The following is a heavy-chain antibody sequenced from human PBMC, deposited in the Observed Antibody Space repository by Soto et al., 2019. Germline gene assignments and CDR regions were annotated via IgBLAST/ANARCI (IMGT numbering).Heavy chain of an antibody. J-gene: IGHJ6*02. D-gene: IGHD6-13*01. CDR3: ARHGVAAAGTLNYYYGMDV. CDR1: GDSISSSYY. V-gene: IGHV4-39*01. CDR2: VYYTGFT. Sequence: PSETLSLTCTVSGDSISSSYYWGWVRQPPGKGLECIGAVYYTGFTYYNPSLKSRLPISVDTSKNQFSLKLSSVTAADTAVYYCARHGVAAAGTLNYYYGMDVWGQGTGVTVSS.